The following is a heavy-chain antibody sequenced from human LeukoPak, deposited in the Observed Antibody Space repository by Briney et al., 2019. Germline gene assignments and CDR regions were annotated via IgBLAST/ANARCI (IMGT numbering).Heavy chain of an antibody. D-gene: IGHD2-2*01. J-gene: IGHJ4*02. CDR3: ARDFWRYCSSTSCYGICDY. Sequence: ASVKVSCKASGYTFTGYYMHWVRQAPGQGLEWMGWINPNSGGTNYAQKLQGRVTMTTDTSTSTAYMELRSLRSDDTAVYYCARDFWRYCSSTSCYGICDYWGQGTLVTVSS. CDR1: GYTFTGYY. V-gene: IGHV1-2*02. CDR2: INPNSGGT.